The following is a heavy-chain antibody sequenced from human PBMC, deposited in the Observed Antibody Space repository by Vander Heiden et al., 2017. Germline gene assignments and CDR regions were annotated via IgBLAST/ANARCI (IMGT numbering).Heavy chain of an antibody. CDR2: IKHTTDVGTT. D-gene: IGHD2-15*01. Sequence: EVQLLVIGGVLVTQGRSFSCSCAASGFTLSNTCMNWVRPAPEKGLECVGRIKHTTDVGTTDYDAPVKGRVTISRYESKNKLYLQMNSLKTEDTAVYYCTTDLIYYFDYCGHGTLVTVSS. V-gene: IGHV3-15*07. J-gene: IGHJ4*01. CDR3: TTDLIYYFDY. CDR1: GFTLSNTC.